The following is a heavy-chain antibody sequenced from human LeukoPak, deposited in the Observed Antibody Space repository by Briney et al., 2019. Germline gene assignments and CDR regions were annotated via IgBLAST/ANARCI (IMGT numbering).Heavy chain of an antibody. CDR2: MYHSGGT. Sequence: SETLSLTCAVSAYSISSGYYWGWIRQPPGKGLEWIGTMYHSGGTYYNPSLKNRVTISIDSSKNHFSLNLTSVTAADTAGYYCARASGVLGSSLVHDFWGQGTLVTVSS. CDR3: ARASGVLGSSLVHDF. CDR1: AYSISSGYY. V-gene: IGHV4-38-2*01. D-gene: IGHD3-10*01. J-gene: IGHJ4*02.